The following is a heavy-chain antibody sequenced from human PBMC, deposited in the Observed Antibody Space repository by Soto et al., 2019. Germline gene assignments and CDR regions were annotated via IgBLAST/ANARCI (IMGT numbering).Heavy chain of an antibody. CDR3: ARHSWAVAGPCDY. Sequence: SETLSLTCTVSGGSISSYYWSWIRQPPGKGLEWIGYIYYSGSTNYNPSLKSRVTISVDTSKNQFSLKLSSVTAADTAVYYCARHSWAVAGPCDYWGQGTLVTAPQ. J-gene: IGHJ4*02. CDR2: IYYSGST. V-gene: IGHV4-59*08. D-gene: IGHD6-19*01. CDR1: GGSISSYY.